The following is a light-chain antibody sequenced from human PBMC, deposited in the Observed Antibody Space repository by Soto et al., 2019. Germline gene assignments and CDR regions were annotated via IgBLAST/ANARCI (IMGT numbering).Light chain of an antibody. Sequence: QSVLTQPPSISAAPGQKVAISCSGSSSNIGNNYVSWYQQLPGTAPKLLIYDIDKRPSGIPDRFSGSKSGTSATLAITGLQTGDEAAYYCATWDDSLRAEIFGGGTQLTVL. CDR3: ATWDDSLRAEI. V-gene: IGLV1-51*01. CDR1: SSNIGNNY. CDR2: DID. J-gene: IGLJ2*01.